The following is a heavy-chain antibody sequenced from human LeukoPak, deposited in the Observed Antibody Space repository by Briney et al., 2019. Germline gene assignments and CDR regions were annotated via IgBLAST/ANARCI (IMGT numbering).Heavy chain of an antibody. V-gene: IGHV3-53*04. D-gene: IGHD3-9*01. J-gene: IGHJ6*02. CDR3: ASKQLNTYYDILTGYSKYYYYGMDV. CDR1: GFTVGSNY. CDR2: IYSGGST. Sequence: GSLRLSCAASGFTVGSNYMSWVRQAPGKGLEWVSVIYSGGSTYYADSVKGRFTISRHNSKNTLYLQMNSLRAEDTAVYYCASKQLNTYYDILTGYSKYYYYGMDVWGQGTTVTVSS.